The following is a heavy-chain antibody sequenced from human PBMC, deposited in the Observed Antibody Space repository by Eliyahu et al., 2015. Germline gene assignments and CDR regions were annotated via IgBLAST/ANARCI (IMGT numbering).Heavy chain of an antibody. CDR1: GGSFSGYY. CDR2: INHSGST. J-gene: IGHJ4*02. Sequence: QVQLQQWXAGLLKPSETLSLTCXVXGGSFSGYYWSWIRQPPGKGLEWIGEINHSGSTNYNPSLKSRVTISVDTSKNQFSLKLSSVTAADTAVYYCARGRGPRIPFDYWGQGTLVTVSS. CDR3: ARGRGPRIPFDY. D-gene: IGHD2-15*01. V-gene: IGHV4-34*01.